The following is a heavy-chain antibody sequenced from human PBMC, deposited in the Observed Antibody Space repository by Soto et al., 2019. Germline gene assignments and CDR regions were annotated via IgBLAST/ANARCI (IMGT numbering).Heavy chain of an antibody. CDR1: GGTFSSYA. CDR3: AREGSYYDSSGYSY. V-gene: IGHV1-69*13. Sequence: GASVKVSCKASGGTFSSYAISWVRQAPGQGLEWMGGIIPIFGTANYAQKFQGRVTITADESTSTAYMELSSLRSEDTAVYYCAREGSYYDSSGYSYWGQGTLVTVPQ. D-gene: IGHD3-22*01. CDR2: IIPIFGTA. J-gene: IGHJ4*02.